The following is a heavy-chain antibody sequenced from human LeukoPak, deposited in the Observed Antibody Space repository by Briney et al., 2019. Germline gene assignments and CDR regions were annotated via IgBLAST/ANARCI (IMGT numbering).Heavy chain of an antibody. Sequence: ASVKVSCKATGYTFTSFDMHWVRQAPGQRLEWMGWINAGNGNTKYSQKFQGRVIITRDTSASTAYMELSSLRSDDTAVYYCARGQDYYDSSGSNTVHFDYWGQGSLVTVSS. CDR3: ARGQDYYDSSGSNTVHFDY. D-gene: IGHD3-22*01. CDR1: GYTFTSFD. V-gene: IGHV1-3*01. J-gene: IGHJ4*02. CDR2: INAGNGNT.